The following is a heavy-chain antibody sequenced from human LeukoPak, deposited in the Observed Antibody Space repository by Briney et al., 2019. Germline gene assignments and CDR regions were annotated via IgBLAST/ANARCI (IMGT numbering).Heavy chain of an antibody. Sequence: ASVKVSCKASGYTFTGYYMHWVRQAPGQGLEWMGRINPNSGGTNCRVTMTRDTSISTAYMELSRLRSDDTAVYFCARAGYSRFVDDLDYWGQGTLVTVSS. CDR3: ARAGYSRFVDDLDY. CDR2: INPNSGGT. D-gene: IGHD1-26*01. CDR1: GYTFTGYY. J-gene: IGHJ4*02. V-gene: IGHV1-2*06.